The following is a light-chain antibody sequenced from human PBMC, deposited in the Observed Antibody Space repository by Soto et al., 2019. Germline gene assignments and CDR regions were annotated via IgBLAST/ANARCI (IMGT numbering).Light chain of an antibody. Sequence: EIVFTQSPGTLSLSPGDRATLSCRASQNLGSGYLAWYQQKPGQAPRIPIYAASSRATGIPDRFSGSGSGTDFSLTISRLEPEDFAVYYCQQYDTSPRTFGQGTKVDIK. V-gene: IGKV3-20*01. CDR3: QQYDTSPRT. CDR1: QNLGSGY. CDR2: AAS. J-gene: IGKJ1*01.